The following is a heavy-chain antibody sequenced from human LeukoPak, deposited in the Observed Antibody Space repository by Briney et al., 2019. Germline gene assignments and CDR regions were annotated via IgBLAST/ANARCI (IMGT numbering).Heavy chain of an antibody. CDR1: GFTFSTYY. J-gene: IGHJ5*02. D-gene: IGHD2-21*01. Sequence: PRGSLRLSCAASGFTFSTYYMHWVRQAPGQGLEWVSSINGNGGTTYYAESVKGRFTITRDNSMSTLFLQMNSLRADDTAVYHRVKDVDSCYEPGCYYCICLDHWGLGTLVTVSS. CDR2: INGNGGTT. CDR3: VKDVDSCYEPGCYYCICLDH. V-gene: IGHV3-23*01.